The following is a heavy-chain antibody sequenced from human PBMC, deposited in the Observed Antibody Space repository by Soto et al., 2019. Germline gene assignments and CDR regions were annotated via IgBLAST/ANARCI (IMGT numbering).Heavy chain of an antibody. CDR2: IWYDGSNK. V-gene: IGHV3-33*08. J-gene: IGHJ4*02. CDR1: GFTFSHYG. CDR3: VRGDNWNDEASDY. D-gene: IGHD1-1*01. Sequence: GGSLRLSCAASGFTFSHYGMHWVRQAPGKGLDWVAVIWYDGSNKYYADSVKGRFTISRDNSKNTLYLQMNSLRAEDTAVYYCVRGDNWNDEASDYWGQGTLVTVSS.